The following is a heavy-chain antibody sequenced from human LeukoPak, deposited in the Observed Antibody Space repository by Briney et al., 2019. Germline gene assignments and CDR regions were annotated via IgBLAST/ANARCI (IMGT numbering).Heavy chain of an antibody. D-gene: IGHD4-17*01. CDR2: IDGDGSSR. Sequence: GGSLRLSCAASGFTFTSYWIHWVRQVPGKGLEWVSRIDGDGSSRSYTDSVQGRFTISRDNAKNSLYLQMNSLRAEDTALYYCAKDHKLYGDFPLVGMDVWGQGTTVTVSS. J-gene: IGHJ6*02. CDR3: AKDHKLYGDFPLVGMDV. V-gene: IGHV3-74*01. CDR1: GFTFTSYW.